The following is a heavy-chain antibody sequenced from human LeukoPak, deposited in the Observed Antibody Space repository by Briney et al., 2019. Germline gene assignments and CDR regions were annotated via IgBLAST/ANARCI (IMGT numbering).Heavy chain of an antibody. CDR3: AKDFVYSSSTYNGFDA. CDR1: GFTFSRYW. Sequence: GGSLRLSCAASGFTFSRYWIHWVRQAPGKGLEWVAFLRFDGNNKYYTDSVKGRFTISRDNSKNTLYLQMHSLRPEDTAVYYCAKDFVYSSSTYNGFDAWGQGTLVTVSS. CDR2: LRFDGNNK. J-gene: IGHJ5*02. V-gene: IGHV3-30*02. D-gene: IGHD6-6*01.